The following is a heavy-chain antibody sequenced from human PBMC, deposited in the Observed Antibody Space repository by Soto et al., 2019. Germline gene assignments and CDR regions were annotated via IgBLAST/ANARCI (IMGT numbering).Heavy chain of an antibody. J-gene: IGHJ4*02. CDR2: IYYSGST. D-gene: IGHD4-17*01. CDR1: GGSISSYY. CDR3: ARRHDYGDIYYFDY. V-gene: IGHV4-59*01. Sequence: SETLSLTCTVSGGSISSYYWSWIRQPPGKGLEWIGYIYYSGSTNYNPSLKSRVTISVDTSKNQFSLKLSSVTAADTAVYYCARRHDYGDIYYFDYWGQGTLVTVSS.